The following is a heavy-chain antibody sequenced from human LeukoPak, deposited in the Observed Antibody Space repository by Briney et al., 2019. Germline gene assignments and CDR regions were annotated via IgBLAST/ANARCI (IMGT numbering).Heavy chain of an antibody. CDR1: GFSFRHYG. Sequence: PGGSLRLSCAASGFSFRHYGMHWVRQAPGKVLEWVAFINYDGSNKYYADSVKGRFTISRDNSKNTLYLQMNSLRAEDTAVYYCAKDRNGEWLSDFDYWGQGTLVTVSS. D-gene: IGHD3-10*01. CDR3: AKDRNGEWLSDFDY. J-gene: IGHJ4*02. V-gene: IGHV3-30*02. CDR2: INYDGSNK.